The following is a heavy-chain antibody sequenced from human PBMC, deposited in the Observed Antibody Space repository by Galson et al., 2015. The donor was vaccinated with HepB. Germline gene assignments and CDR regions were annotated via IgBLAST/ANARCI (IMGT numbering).Heavy chain of an antibody. CDR1: GYTFTSYA. CDR3: AKCFGSYRGFFTH. Sequence: SCKASGYTFTSYAMHWVRRAPGKGLEWVSYISESGDSTYYAASVKGRFTISRDNSNNTMYLQMNSLRAEDTAVYYCAKCFGSYRGFFTHWGQGTLLTVSS. J-gene: IGHJ4*02. CDR2: ISESGDST. D-gene: IGHD2-15*01. V-gene: IGHV3-23*01.